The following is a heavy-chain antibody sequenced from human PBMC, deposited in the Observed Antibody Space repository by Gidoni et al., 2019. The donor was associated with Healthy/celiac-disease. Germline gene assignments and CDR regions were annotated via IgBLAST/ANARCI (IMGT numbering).Heavy chain of an antibody. CDR2: INHSGST. D-gene: IGHD6-13*01. V-gene: IGHV4-34*01. Sequence: TRAVYGGYFSGYYWSWIRQPPGKGLEWIGEINHSGSTNYNPSLKSRVTISVDTSKNQFSLKLSSVTAADTAVYYCARVVSSSGGDYWGQGTLVTVSS. CDR1: GGYFSGYY. CDR3: ARVVSSSGGDY. J-gene: IGHJ4*02.